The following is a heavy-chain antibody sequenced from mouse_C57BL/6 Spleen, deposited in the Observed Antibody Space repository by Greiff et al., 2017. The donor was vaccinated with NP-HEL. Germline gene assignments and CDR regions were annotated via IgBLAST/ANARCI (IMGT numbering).Heavy chain of an antibody. CDR1: GFTFSDYG. J-gene: IGHJ4*01. Sequence: EVKLMESGGGLVKPGGSLKLSCAASGFTFSDYGMHWVRQAPEKGLEWVAYISSGSSTIYYVDTVKGRFTISRDNAKNTLFLQMTSLRSEDTAMYYCARRRLGEGYAMDYWGQGTSVTVSS. D-gene: IGHD2-13*01. CDR3: ARRRLGEGYAMDY. CDR2: ISSGSSTI. V-gene: IGHV5-17*01.